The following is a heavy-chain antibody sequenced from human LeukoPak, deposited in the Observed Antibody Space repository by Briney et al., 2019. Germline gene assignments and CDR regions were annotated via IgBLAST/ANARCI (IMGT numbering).Heavy chain of an antibody. D-gene: IGHD3-10*01. CDR2: IYHSGST. Sequence: PSETLSLTCTVSGYSISSGYYWGWVRQPPGKGLEWIGSIYHSGSTYYNPSLKSRVTISVDTSKNQFSLKLSSVTAADTAVYYCARDKDYYGSGSYFWGQGTMVTVSS. CDR3: ARDKDYYGSGSYF. J-gene: IGHJ3*01. CDR1: GYSISSGYY. V-gene: IGHV4-38-2*02.